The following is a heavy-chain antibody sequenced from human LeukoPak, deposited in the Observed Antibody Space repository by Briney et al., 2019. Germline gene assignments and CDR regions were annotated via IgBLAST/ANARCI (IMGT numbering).Heavy chain of an antibody. Sequence: SQTLSLTCTVSGGSISSGGYYWSWIRQHPGKGLEWIGYIYYSGSTYYNPSLKSRVPISVDTSNNQFSLKLSSVTAADTAVYYCARSSSWSSDYWGQGTLVTVSS. V-gene: IGHV4-31*03. CDR3: ARSSSWSSDY. D-gene: IGHD6-13*01. CDR2: IYYSGST. CDR1: GGSISSGGYY. J-gene: IGHJ4*02.